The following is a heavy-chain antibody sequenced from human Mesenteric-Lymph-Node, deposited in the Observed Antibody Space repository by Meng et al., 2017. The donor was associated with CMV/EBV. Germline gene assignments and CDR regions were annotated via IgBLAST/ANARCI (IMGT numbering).Heavy chain of an antibody. V-gene: IGHV5-51*01. D-gene: IGHD2-2*02. Sequence: KVSCKGSGYIFTDYWIGWVRQMPGKGLEWMGIIYPGDSDTRYSPSFQGQVTISADKSISTAYLQWSSLKASDTAMYYCARFPYCSSTSCHTGGGYYYYGMDVWGQGTTVTVSS. J-gene: IGHJ6*02. CDR3: ARFPYCSSTSCHTGGGYYYYGMDV. CDR1: GYIFTDYW. CDR2: IYPGDSDT.